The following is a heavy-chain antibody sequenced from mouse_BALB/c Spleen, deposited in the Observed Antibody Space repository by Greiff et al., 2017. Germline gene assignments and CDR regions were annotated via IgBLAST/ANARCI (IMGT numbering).Heavy chain of an antibody. D-gene: IGHD1-1*01. CDR1: GYTFTSYV. CDR3: ARQEFITTVAYAMDY. CDR2: INPYNDGT. J-gene: IGHJ4*01. V-gene: IGHV1-14*01. Sequence: VQLQQSGPELVKPGASVKMSCKASGYTFTSYVMHWVKQKPGQGLEWIGYINPYNDGTKYNEKFKGKATLTSDKSSSTAYMELSSLTSEDSAVYYCARQEFITTVAYAMDYWGQGTSVTVSS.